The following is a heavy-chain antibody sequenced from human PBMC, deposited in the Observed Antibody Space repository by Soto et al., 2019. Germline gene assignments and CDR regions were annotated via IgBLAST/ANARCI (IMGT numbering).Heavy chain of an antibody. V-gene: IGHV1-69*13. D-gene: IGHD2-2*01. CDR1: GGRFSSYA. J-gene: IGHJ4*02. CDR3: ARDGEYCISTSCYASDC. CDR2: IIPIFGTA. Sequence: SVKVSCKASGGRFSSYAISWVRQAPGQGLEWMGGIIPIFGTANYAQKFQGRVTITADESTSTAYMELSSLRSEDTAVYYCARDGEYCISTSCYASDCWGQGALVTVS.